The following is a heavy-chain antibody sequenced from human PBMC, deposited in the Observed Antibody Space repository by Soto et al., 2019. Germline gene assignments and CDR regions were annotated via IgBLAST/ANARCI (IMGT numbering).Heavy chain of an antibody. J-gene: IGHJ6*02. CDR2: ISYDGSNK. Sequence: PGGSLRLSCAASGFTFSSYGMHWVRQAPGKGLEWVAVISYDGSNKYYADPVKGRFSITRDNSKNTLYLQMNSLRVDDTAVYFCAKARTEWLSKNGVDIWGQGTTVTVSS. D-gene: IGHD3-3*01. V-gene: IGHV3-30*18. CDR3: AKARTEWLSKNGVDI. CDR1: GFTFSSYG.